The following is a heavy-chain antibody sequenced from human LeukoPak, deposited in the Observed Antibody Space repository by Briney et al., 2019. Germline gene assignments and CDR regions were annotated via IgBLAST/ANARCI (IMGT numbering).Heavy chain of an antibody. Sequence: PGGSLRLSCAASGFKFGSFSMGWVRQAPGKGLEWLSYITSSSSATYYADSLMGRFTISRDNAKNSLYLQINSLRVDDTAVHYCARAIASYGDSAFWGQGTLVTVSS. CDR3: ARAIASYGDSAF. J-gene: IGHJ4*02. CDR2: ITSSSSAT. D-gene: IGHD5-18*01. CDR1: GFKFGSFS. V-gene: IGHV3-48*04.